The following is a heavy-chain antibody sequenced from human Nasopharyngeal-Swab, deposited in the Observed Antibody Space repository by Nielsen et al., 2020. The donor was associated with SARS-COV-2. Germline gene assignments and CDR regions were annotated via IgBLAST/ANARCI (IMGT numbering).Heavy chain of an antibody. CDR3: AREFYCSSTSCSPGWFDP. J-gene: IGHJ5*02. V-gene: IGHV4-31*03. Sequence: SETLFLTCTVSGGSISSGGYYWSWIRQHPGKGLEWIGYIYYSGSTYYNPSLKSRVTISVDTSKNQFSLKLSSVTAADTAVYYCAREFYCSSTSCSPGWFDPWGQGTLVTVSS. D-gene: IGHD2-2*01. CDR1: GGSISSGGYY. CDR2: IYYSGST.